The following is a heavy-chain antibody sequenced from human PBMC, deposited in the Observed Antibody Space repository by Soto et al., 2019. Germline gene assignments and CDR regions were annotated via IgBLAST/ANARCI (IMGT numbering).Heavy chain of an antibody. CDR3: ARGYPPGLCSSTSCYTVNWLAP. V-gene: IGHV1-3*01. Sequence: ASVKVSCKASGYTFTSYAMHWVRQAPGQRLEWMGWINAGNGNTKYSQKFQGRVTITRDTSASTAYMELSSLRSEDTAVYYCARGYPPGLCSSTSCYTVNWLAPCGQGTMVPVSS. CDR2: INAGNGNT. D-gene: IGHD2-2*02. J-gene: IGHJ5*02. CDR1: GYTFTSYA.